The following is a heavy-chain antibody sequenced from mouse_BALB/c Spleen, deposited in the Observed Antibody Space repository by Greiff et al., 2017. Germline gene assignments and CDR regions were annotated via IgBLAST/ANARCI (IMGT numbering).Heavy chain of an antibody. CDR3: ATANWDGAY. J-gene: IGHJ3*01. CDR1: GFNIKDTY. D-gene: IGHD4-1*01. Sequence: EVKLMESGAELVKPGASVKLSCTASGFNIKDTYMHWVKQKPEQGLEWIGRIDPANGNTKYDPKFQGKATITAVTSSNTAYLQLSRLTSEATAVYCCATANWDGAYWGQGTLVTVSA. CDR2: IDPANGNT. V-gene: IGHV14-3*02.